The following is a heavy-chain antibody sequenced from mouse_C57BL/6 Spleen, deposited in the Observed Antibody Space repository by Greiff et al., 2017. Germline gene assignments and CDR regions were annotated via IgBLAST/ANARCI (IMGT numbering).Heavy chain of an antibody. CDR3: ARQFTTVVADAMDY. CDR1: GYTFTSYT. V-gene: IGHV1-4*01. CDR2: INPSSGYT. J-gene: IGHJ4*01. D-gene: IGHD1-1*01. Sequence: QVQLQQSGAELARPGASVKMSCKASGYTFTSYTMHWVKQRPGQGLEWIGYINPSSGYTKYNQKFKDKATLTADKSSSTAYMQLSSLTSEDSAVYYCARQFTTVVADAMDYWGQGTSVTVSS.